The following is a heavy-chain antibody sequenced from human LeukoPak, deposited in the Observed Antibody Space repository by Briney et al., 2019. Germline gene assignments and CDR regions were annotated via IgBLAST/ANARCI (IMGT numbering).Heavy chain of an antibody. CDR3: ARLGLGESYFDY. Sequence: SETLSLTCTVSGGSISSSSYYWGWIRQPPGKGLEWIGSIYYSGSTYYNPSLKSRVTISVDTSKNQFSLKLSSVTAADTAVYYCARLGLGESYFDYWGQGTLVTVSS. CDR1: GGSISSSSYY. D-gene: IGHD3-16*01. J-gene: IGHJ4*02. CDR2: IYYSGST. V-gene: IGHV4-39*07.